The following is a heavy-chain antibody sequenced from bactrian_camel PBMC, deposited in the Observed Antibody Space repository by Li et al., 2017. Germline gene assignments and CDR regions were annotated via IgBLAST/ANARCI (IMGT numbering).Heavy chain of an antibody. V-gene: IGHV3S54*01. J-gene: IGHJ4*01. Sequence: HVQLVESGGGSVQAGGSLRLSCAVSGDPRSARCMGWFRQAPGKEREGVAVIYTGGGATSYADSVKGRFIISRDNAKNTVYLDMNSLTSEDTALYYCVTEGFTHWGQGTQVTVS. CDR2: IYTGGGAT. CDR1: GDPRSARC. D-gene: IGHD1*01. CDR3: VTEGFTH.